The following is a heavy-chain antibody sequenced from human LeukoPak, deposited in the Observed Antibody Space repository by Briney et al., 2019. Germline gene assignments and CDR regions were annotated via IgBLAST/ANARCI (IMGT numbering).Heavy chain of an antibody. Sequence: SETLSLTCAVYGGSFSGYYWSWIRQPPGKGLEWIGEINHSGSTNYNPSLKSRVTISVDTSKNQFSLKLSSVIAADTAVYYCARGLGTIFGVVTRGPEYFDYWGQGTLVTVSS. CDR2: INHSGST. CDR3: ARGLGTIFGVVTRGPEYFDY. V-gene: IGHV4-34*01. J-gene: IGHJ4*02. D-gene: IGHD3-3*01. CDR1: GGSFSGYY.